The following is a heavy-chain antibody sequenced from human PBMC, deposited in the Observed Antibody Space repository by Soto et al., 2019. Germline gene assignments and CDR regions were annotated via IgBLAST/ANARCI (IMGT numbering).Heavy chain of an antibody. Sequence: SETLSLTCTVSGGSISSGGYYWSWIRQHPGKGLEWIGYIYYSGSTYYNPSLKSRVTISVDTSKNQFSLKLSSVTAADTAVYYCARGYCSSTSCYFMDYWGQGTLVTVSS. D-gene: IGHD2-2*01. CDR3: ARGYCSSTSCYFMDY. V-gene: IGHV4-31*03. J-gene: IGHJ4*02. CDR2: IYYSGST. CDR1: GGSISSGGYY.